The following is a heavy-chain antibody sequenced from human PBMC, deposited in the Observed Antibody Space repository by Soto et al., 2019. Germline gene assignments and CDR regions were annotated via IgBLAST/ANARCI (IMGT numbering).Heavy chain of an antibody. J-gene: IGHJ4*02. D-gene: IGHD3-3*01. CDR1: GYTFTSYD. CDR2: MNPNSGNT. Sequence: QVQLVQSGAEVKKPGASVKVSCKASGYTFTSYDINWVRQATGQGLEWMGWMNPNSGNTGYAQKFQGRITMNRNTSNSTAYMEVSSLRCEDMAVYYFASVSRIKIFGVVITNYFDYWGQGTLVTVSS. V-gene: IGHV1-8*01. CDR3: ASVSRIKIFGVVITNYFDY.